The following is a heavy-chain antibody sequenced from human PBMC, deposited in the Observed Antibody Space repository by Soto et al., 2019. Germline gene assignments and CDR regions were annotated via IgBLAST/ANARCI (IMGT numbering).Heavy chain of an antibody. CDR2: IYYSGST. CDR3: ARDRGESAYCGGDCPYWYFDL. CDR1: GGSINNYY. J-gene: IGHJ2*01. Sequence: SETLSLTCTVSGGSINNYYCSWIRQPPGKGLEWIGYIYYSGSTYYNPSLRSRVSMAVDTSQNQFSLKLSYVTAADTAVYYCARDRGESAYCGGDCPYWYFDLWGRGTLVTVSS. D-gene: IGHD2-21*02. V-gene: IGHV4-30-4*01.